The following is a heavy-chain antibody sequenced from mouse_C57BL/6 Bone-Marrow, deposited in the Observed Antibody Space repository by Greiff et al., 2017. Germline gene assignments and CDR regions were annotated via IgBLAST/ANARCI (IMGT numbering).Heavy chain of an antibody. D-gene: IGHD2-3*01. J-gene: IGHJ3*01. CDR2: ILPGSGST. CDR3: ARSGDGYLEAY. V-gene: IGHV1-9*01. CDR1: GYTFTGYW. Sequence: VQLQQSGAELMKPGDSVKLSCKATGYTFTGYWIEWVKQRPGHGLEWIGEILPGSGSTNYTEKFKGKATFTADTYSNTAYMQLSSLTTEDAAIYYCARSGDGYLEAYWGQGTLVTVSA.